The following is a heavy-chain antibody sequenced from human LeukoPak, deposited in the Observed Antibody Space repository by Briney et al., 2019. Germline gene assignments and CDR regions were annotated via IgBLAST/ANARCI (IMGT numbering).Heavy chain of an antibody. Sequence: ASVKVSCKASGYTFTSYDINWVRQATGQGLQWMGWINPKSGGTNYAQKFQGRVAMTRDTSISTAYMELSRLRSDDTAVYYCARRFSDYDAFDIWGQGTMVTVSS. V-gene: IGHV1-2*02. CDR3: ARRFSDYDAFDI. CDR1: GYTFTSYD. J-gene: IGHJ3*02. CDR2: INPKSGGT. D-gene: IGHD5-12*01.